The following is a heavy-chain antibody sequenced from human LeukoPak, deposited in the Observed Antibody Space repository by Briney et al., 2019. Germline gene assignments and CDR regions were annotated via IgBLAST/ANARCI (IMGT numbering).Heavy chain of an antibody. D-gene: IGHD6-19*01. CDR3: ARGSSGWSHGDY. Sequence: PGGSPRLSCAASGFTFSSYWMHWVRQAPGKGLVWVSRINSDGSSTSYADSVKGRFTISRDNAKNTLYLQMNSLRAEDTAVYYCARGSSGWSHGDYWGQGTLVTVSS. CDR1: GFTFSSYW. J-gene: IGHJ4*02. V-gene: IGHV3-74*01. CDR2: INSDGSST.